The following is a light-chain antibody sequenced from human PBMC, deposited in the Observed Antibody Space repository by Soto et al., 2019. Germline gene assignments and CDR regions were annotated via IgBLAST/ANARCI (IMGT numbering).Light chain of an antibody. CDR2: GAS. J-gene: IGKJ1*01. CDR3: HQYGSSPWT. V-gene: IGKV3-20*01. CDR1: QSVSSSC. Sequence: EVGWTHSPCTLSLSPWERATLSCRSSQSVSSSCLAWYQQKPGQAPRLLISGASSRATGIPDRFSGSGSGTDFTLTISRLEPEDFAVYYCHQYGSSPWTFGQGTKVDIK.